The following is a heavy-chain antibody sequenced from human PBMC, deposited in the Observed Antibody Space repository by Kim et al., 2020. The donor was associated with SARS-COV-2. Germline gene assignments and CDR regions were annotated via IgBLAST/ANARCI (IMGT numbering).Heavy chain of an antibody. CDR3: AKDGGSVSSSSVEH. Sequence: GGSLRLSCAASGFTFYEYTMHWVRQAPGKGLQWVSLISWDGGTTYYADSVKGRFTISRDNSKDCLYLQMNSLRTDDSAVYYCAKDGGSVSSSSVEHWGHGTLVTVSS. CDR2: ISWDGGTT. J-gene: IGHJ1*01. CDR1: GFTFYEYT. V-gene: IGHV3-43*01. D-gene: IGHD6-6*01.